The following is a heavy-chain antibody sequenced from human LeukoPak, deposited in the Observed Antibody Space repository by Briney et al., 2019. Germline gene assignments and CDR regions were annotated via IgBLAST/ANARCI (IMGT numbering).Heavy chain of an antibody. J-gene: IGHJ3*02. CDR2: IYYSGST. CDR3: AREGGGSGVGAFDI. V-gene: IGHV4-59*01. CDR1: GGSISSYY. D-gene: IGHD3-10*01. Sequence: SETLSLTCTVSGGSISSYYWSWIRQPPGKGLEWIGYIYYSGSTNYNPSLKSRVTISVDTSKNQFSLKLSSVTAAATAVYYCAREGGGSGVGAFDIWGQGTMVTVSS.